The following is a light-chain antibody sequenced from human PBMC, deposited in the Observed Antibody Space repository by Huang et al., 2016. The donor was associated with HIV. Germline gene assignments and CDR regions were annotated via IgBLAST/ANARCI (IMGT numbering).Light chain of an antibody. J-gene: IGKJ1*01. CDR3: QQYFSPLRT. V-gene: IGKV1-NL1*01. CDR1: QGIADS. Sequence: DIQMTQSPSSLSAYVGDRVTITCRASQGIADSLAWYQHKAGKPPNLLVYVASRLESGVPSRFRGRGSETDFTLTISSLQPEDSATYYCQQYFSPLRTFGQGTKVEIK. CDR2: VAS.